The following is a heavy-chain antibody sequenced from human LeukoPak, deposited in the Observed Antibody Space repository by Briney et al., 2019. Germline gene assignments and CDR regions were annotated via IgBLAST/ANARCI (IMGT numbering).Heavy chain of an antibody. CDR1: GYSFTSNW. J-gene: IGHJ4*02. Sequence: GESLKISCKGSGYSFTSNWIGWVRQMPGKGLEWMGIIYLGDSDTRYSPSFQGQVTISADKSISTAYLQWSSLKASDTAMYYCARRAYCSTTNCYGSVHFDYWGQGTLVTVSS. CDR2: IYLGDSDT. CDR3: ARRAYCSTTNCYGSVHFDY. D-gene: IGHD2-2*01. V-gene: IGHV5-51*01.